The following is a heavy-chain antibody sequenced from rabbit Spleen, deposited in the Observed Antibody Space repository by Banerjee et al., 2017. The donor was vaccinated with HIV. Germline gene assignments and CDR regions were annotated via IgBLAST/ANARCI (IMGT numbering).Heavy chain of an antibody. Sequence: QEQLVESGGGLVQPGGSLKLSCKASGFDFSVYGLSWVRQTPGKGLEWIGYIEPIFGRTYYASWVDGRFTISSHNAQNTLYLQLNSLTAADTATYFCVRDWGVDYTYGYAGNTYASPFNLWGPGTLVTVS. J-gene: IGHJ4*01. D-gene: IGHD6-1*01. CDR1: GFDFSVYG. CDR2: IEPIFGRT. CDR3: VRDWGVDYTYGYAGNTYASPFNL. V-gene: IGHV1S47*01.